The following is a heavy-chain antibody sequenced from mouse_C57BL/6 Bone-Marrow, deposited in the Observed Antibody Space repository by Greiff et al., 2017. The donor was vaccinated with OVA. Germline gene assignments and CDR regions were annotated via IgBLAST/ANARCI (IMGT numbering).Heavy chain of an antibody. CDR2: IWTGGGT. Sequence: VQLQQSGPGLVQPSQSLSITCTVSGFSLTSYGVHWVRQPPGKGLEWLGVIWTGGGTNYNSALKSRLSISKDNSKSQVFLKMNSLQTDDTARYYCARNPRRYFDVWGTGTTVTVSS. CDR1: GFSLTSYG. V-gene: IGHV2-9-1*01. J-gene: IGHJ1*03. CDR3: ARNPRRYFDV.